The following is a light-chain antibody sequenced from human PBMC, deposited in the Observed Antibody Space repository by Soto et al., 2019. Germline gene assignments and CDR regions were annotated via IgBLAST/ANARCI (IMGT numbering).Light chain of an antibody. J-gene: IGKJ5*01. Sequence: EIVLTQYTGTLSLSPGERATLSCRASQSVSSTYLALYRHKPGQAPRLLIYGASTRATGFPARFSGSGSGTEFTLTISSLQSEDFAVYYCQHCNNWPITFGQGTLLEIK. V-gene: IGKV3-15*01. CDR3: QHCNNWPIT. CDR1: QSVSST. CDR2: GAS.